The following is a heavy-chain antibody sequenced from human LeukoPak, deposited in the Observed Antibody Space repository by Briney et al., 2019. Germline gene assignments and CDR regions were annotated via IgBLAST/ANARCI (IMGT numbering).Heavy chain of an antibody. D-gene: IGHD1-14*01. J-gene: IGHJ6*02. V-gene: IGHV3-23*01. CDR2: ISGSGGST. Sequence: GGSLRLSCAASGFTFSSYAMSWVRQAPGKGLEWVSAISGSGGSTYYADSVKGRFTISRDNSKNTLYLQMNSLRAEDTAVYYCANLMIPLTRQYYYYYGMDVWGQGTTVTVSS. CDR3: ANLMIPLTRQYYYYYGMDV. CDR1: GFTFSSYA.